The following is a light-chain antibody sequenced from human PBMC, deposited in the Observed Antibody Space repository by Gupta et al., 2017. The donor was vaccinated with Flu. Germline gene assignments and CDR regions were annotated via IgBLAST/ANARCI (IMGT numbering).Light chain of an antibody. J-gene: IGKJ4*01. Sequence: EIVLTQSPGTLSLSPGERATLSCRASQSVSSSYLAWYQQKPGQAPRLLIYGASSRATGIPDRFSGSGSGTDFTLTSSRRGPEDFAVYYLQQYGLKLTFGRGTKVEIK. V-gene: IGKV3-20*01. CDR1: QSVSSSY. CDR2: GAS. CDR3: QQYGLKLT.